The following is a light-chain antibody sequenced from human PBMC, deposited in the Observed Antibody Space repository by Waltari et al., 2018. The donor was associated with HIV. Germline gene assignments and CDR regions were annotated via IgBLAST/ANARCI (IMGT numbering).Light chain of an antibody. Sequence: DIVMTQTPLSLSVPPGRPASISCMSTQSLLHSDGNTYLYWYLQKAGQPPQLLIYEVSNRFSGVPDRFRGSGSGTYFTLKISRVEAVDVGVYYCMQSTQLPITFGQGTRLEIK. CDR3: MQSTQLPIT. CDR1: QSLLHSDGNTY. V-gene: IGKV2D-29*01. J-gene: IGKJ5*01. CDR2: EVS.